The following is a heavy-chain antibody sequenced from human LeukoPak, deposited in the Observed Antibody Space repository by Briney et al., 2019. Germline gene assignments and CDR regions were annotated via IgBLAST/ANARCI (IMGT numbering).Heavy chain of an antibody. J-gene: IGHJ6*02. V-gene: IGHV4-34*01. CDR3: ARDRYGDYVPYYYGMDV. CDR2: INHSGST. CDR1: GGSFSGYY. Sequence: SETLSLTCAVYGGSFSGYYWSWIRQPPGKGLEWIGEINHSGSTNYNPSLKSRVTISVDTSKNQFSLKLSSVTAADTAVYYCARDRYGDYVPYYYGMDVWGQGTTVTVSS. D-gene: IGHD4-17*01.